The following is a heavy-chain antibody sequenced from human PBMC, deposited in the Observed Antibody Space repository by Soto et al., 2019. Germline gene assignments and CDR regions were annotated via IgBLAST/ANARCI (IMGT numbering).Heavy chain of an antibody. D-gene: IGHD2-2*01. V-gene: IGHV3-30-3*01. CDR2: ISYDGSNK. Sequence: QVQLVESGGGVVQPGRSLRLSCAASGFTFSSYAMHWVRQAPGKGLEWVAVISYDGSNKYYADSVRGRFTISRDNSKNTLNVQMTSLRGEDTAVDYSARDYPPSAPYIVVVPAAKIGGGDVWGQGTTVTVSS. CDR1: GFTFSSYA. CDR3: ARDYPPSAPYIVVVPAAKIGGGDV. J-gene: IGHJ6*02.